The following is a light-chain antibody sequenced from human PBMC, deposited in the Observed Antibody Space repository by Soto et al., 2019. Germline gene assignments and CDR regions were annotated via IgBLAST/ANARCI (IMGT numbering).Light chain of an antibody. V-gene: IGKV3-20*01. CDR2: GAS. CDR1: QSVSSSY. J-gene: IGKJ1*01. Sequence: EIVLTQSPGTLSLSPGERATLSCRASQSVSSSYLAWYQQQPGQAPRLIIYGASTRATGIPDRFSGSGSGTDFTLTISTLEPEDFAVYYCQQYGSSRWTFGQGTKVEFK. CDR3: QQYGSSRWT.